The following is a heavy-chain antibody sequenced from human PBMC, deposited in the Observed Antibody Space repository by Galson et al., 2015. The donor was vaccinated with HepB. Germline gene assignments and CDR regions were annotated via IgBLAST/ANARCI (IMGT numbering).Heavy chain of an antibody. CDR1: GFTFSDYE. D-gene: IGHD4-17*01. CDR2: INSDATTR. V-gene: IGHV3-48*03. Sequence: SLRLSCAASGFTFSDYEMNWVRQAPGKGLEWISYINSDATTRYYADSVKGRFTISRDNAKNSLDLQMNSLRAEDTAIYYCARAYGDYVLYFDYWGRGTLVTVSS. CDR3: ARAYGDYVLYFDY. J-gene: IGHJ4*02.